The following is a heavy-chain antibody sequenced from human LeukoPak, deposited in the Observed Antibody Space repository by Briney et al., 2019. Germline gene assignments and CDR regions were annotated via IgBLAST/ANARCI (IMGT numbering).Heavy chain of an antibody. CDR3: ALRPPSRWFGP. J-gene: IGHJ5*02. CDR1: GDSISSGHW. CDR2: IFHTGGT. Sequence: SGTLSLTCAVSGDSISSGHWWSWVRQPPGKGLEWVGEIFHTGGTIYNPSFKNRLTMSVDKSKNQFSLNLTSVTAADTAVYYCALRPPSRWFGPWGQGILVTVSS. V-gene: IGHV4-4*02.